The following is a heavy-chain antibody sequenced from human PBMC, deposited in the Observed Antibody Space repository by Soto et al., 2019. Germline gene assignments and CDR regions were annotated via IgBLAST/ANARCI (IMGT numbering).Heavy chain of an antibody. CDR3: ARGQSVDIVATRYFDY. J-gene: IGHJ4*02. Sequence: SETLSLTCAVYGGSFSGYYWSWIRQPPGKGLEWIGEINHSGSTNYNPSLKSRVTISVDTSKNQFSLKLSSVTAADTAVYYCARGQSVDIVATRYFDYWGQGTLVTVSS. V-gene: IGHV4-34*01. D-gene: IGHD5-12*01. CDR1: GGSFSGYY. CDR2: INHSGST.